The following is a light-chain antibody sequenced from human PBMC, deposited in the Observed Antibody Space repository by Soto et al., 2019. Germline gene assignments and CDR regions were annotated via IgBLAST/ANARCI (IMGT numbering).Light chain of an antibody. CDR3: SSYAGSNNLV. CDR1: SSDVGAYNS. CDR2: EVS. V-gene: IGLV2-8*01. Sequence: QSALTQPPSASGSPGQSVTISCTGTSSDVGAYNSVSWYQQHPGKAPKLMIYEVSKRPSRVPDRFSGSKSGNTASLTDSGLQAEDEADYYCSSYAGSNNLVFGGGTKLTVL. J-gene: IGLJ3*02.